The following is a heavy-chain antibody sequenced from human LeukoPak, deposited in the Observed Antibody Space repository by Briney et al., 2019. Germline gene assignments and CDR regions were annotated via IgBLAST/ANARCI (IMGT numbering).Heavy chain of an antibody. D-gene: IGHD6-25*01. CDR2: ISGSGGST. CDR1: GFTFSSYA. CDR3: ATNSAYGSYLDS. V-gene: IGHV3-23*01. Sequence: GGSLRLSCAASGFTFSSYAMSWVRQAPGKGLEWVSAISGSGGSTYYADSVKGRFTISRDNSQNTLFLQLNSLRTEDTAVYYCATNSAYGSYLDSWGQGTLVTVSS. J-gene: IGHJ4*02.